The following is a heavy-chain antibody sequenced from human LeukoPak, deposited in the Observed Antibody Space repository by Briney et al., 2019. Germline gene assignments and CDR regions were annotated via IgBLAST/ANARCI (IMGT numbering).Heavy chain of an antibody. CDR3: ARDRDPSSPYDAFDI. J-gene: IGHJ3*02. D-gene: IGHD3-10*01. CDR2: VNPNSGGT. CDR1: GYTFTGYY. V-gene: IGHV1-2*07. Sequence: ASVKVSCKASGYTFTGYYMHWVRQAPGQGLEWMGWVNPNSGGTNYAHKLKGRGTITRATSISTAYMELSRLRSDDTAVYYCARDRDPSSPYDAFDIWGQGTMVTVSS.